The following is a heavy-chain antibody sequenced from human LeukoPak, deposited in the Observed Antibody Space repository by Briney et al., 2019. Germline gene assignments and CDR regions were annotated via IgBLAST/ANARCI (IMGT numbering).Heavy chain of an antibody. V-gene: IGHV4-59*01. CDR3: ARGPGQLHYYMDV. J-gene: IGHJ6*03. CDR1: GDSINSYY. D-gene: IGHD6-6*01. Sequence: PSETLSLTCTVSGDSINSYYWSWIRQPPGKGLEWIGYIYYSGSINYNPSLKSRVSISVDTSKNQFSLKLTSVTAADTAVYYCARGPGQLHYYMDVWGKGTTVTVSS. CDR2: IYYSGSI.